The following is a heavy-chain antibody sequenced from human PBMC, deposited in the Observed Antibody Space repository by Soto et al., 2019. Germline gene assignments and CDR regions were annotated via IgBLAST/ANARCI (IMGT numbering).Heavy chain of an antibody. CDR2: IYYSGST. CDR3: ARGSTVTGDAFDI. D-gene: IGHD4-17*01. CDR1: GGSISSGGYY. Sequence: SETLSLTCTVSGGSISSGGYYWSWIRQHPGKGLEWIGYIYYSGSTYYNPSLKSRVTISVDTSKNQFSLKLSSVTAADTAVYYCARGSTVTGDAFDIWGQGTMVTVSS. V-gene: IGHV4-31*03. J-gene: IGHJ3*02.